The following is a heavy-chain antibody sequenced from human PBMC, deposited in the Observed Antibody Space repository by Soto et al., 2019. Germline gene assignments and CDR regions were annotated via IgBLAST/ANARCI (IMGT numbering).Heavy chain of an antibody. D-gene: IGHD6-19*01. Sequence: QVQLQESGPGLVKPSETLSPTCTVSAGSINNNYWSWIRQPPGKGPEWIGYIHSSGLTSYTPSLKVRDTTAVDTNQNPFSLTVNSATVADTAVYYDATGGWYNSSWGRGTLFTVSS. J-gene: IGHJ5*02. V-gene: IGHV4-4*09. CDR2: IHSSGLT. CDR1: AGSINNNY. CDR3: ATGGWYNSS.